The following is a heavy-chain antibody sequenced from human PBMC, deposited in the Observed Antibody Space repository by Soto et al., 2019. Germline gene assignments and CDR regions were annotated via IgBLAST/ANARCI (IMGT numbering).Heavy chain of an antibody. J-gene: IGHJ4*02. V-gene: IGHV1-69*13. Sequence: SVKVSCKASGGTFSSYAISWVRQAPGQGLEWMGGIIHICGTANYAQKFQGRVTITADESTSTAYMELSSLRSEDTAVYYCARETYDLVAKIRYFDYWGQGTLVTV. D-gene: IGHD2-15*01. CDR1: GGTFSSYA. CDR2: IIHICGTA. CDR3: ARETYDLVAKIRYFDY.